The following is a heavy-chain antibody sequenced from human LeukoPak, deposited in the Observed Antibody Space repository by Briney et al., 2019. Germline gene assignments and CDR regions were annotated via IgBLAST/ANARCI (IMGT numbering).Heavy chain of an antibody. D-gene: IGHD6-19*01. Sequence: PSETLSLTCAVSTFSITERAYYWAWIRQPPGKGLEWIATIHHTGTTFYNPSLKGRVTMSVDTSKNQFSLKLFSVSAADTAVYYCARDGSGTFHWYDPWGQGTPVTVSS. J-gene: IGHJ5*02. CDR1: TFSITERAYY. CDR3: ARDGSGTFHWYDP. V-gene: IGHV4-38-2*02. CDR2: IHHTGTT.